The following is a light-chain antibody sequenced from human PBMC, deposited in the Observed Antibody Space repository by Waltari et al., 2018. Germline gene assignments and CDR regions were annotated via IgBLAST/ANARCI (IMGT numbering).Light chain of an antibody. J-gene: IGKJ1*01. Sequence: EIVLTQSPGTLSLSPGERATLSCRASQSVSRALAWYQQNPGQAPRLLIYGASNRATGIPDRFSGSGSGTDFSLIICRLEPEDFAVYYCQHYVSLPVTFGQGTKVEIK. CDR2: GAS. CDR3: QHYVSLPVT. CDR1: QSVSRA. V-gene: IGKV3-20*01.